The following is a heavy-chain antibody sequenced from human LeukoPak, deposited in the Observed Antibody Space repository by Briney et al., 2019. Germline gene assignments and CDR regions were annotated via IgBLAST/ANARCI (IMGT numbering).Heavy chain of an antibody. V-gene: IGHV1-69*06. CDR1: GGTFSSYA. Sequence: ASVKVSCKASGGTFSSYAISWVRQAPGQGLEWMGGIIPIFGTANYAQKFQGRVTITADKSTSTAYMELSSLRSEDTAVYYCAREPGWSTVTTAYYYYYMDVWGKGTTVTISS. CDR2: IIPIFGTA. J-gene: IGHJ6*03. D-gene: IGHD4-17*01. CDR3: AREPGWSTVTTAYYYYYMDV.